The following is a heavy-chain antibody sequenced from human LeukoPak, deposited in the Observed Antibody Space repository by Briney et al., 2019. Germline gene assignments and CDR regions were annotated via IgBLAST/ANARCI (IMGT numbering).Heavy chain of an antibody. D-gene: IGHD6-6*01. CDR3: ARKYSSSSDIWDWFDP. CDR1: GGTFSSYA. CDR2: IIPILGIA. Sequence: VASVKVSCKASGGTFSSYAISWVRQAPGQGLEWMGRIIPILGIANYAQKFQGRVTITADKSTSTAYMELSSLRSEDTAVYYCARKYSSSSDIWDWFDPWGQGTLVTVSS. V-gene: IGHV1-69*04. J-gene: IGHJ5*02.